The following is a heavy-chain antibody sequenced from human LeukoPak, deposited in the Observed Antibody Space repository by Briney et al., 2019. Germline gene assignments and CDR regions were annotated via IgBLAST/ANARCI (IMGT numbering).Heavy chain of an antibody. J-gene: IGHJ5*02. CDR1: GGSISSSSYY. CDR2: IYYSGST. V-gene: IGHV4-39*07. D-gene: IGHD3-22*01. CDR3: ARERQRYYDSSGYQNWFDP. Sequence: SETLSLTCTVSGGSISSSSYYWGWIRQPPGKGLEWIGSIYYSGSTNYSPSLKSRVTISVDTSKNQFSLKLSSVTAADTAVYYCARERQRYYDSSGYQNWFDPWGQGTLVTVSS.